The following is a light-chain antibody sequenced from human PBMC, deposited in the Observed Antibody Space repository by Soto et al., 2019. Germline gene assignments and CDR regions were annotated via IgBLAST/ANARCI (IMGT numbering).Light chain of an antibody. J-gene: IGLJ1*01. CDR2: DVS. V-gene: IGLV2-11*01. CDR3: CSYAGSYTSFV. CDR1: SSDVGGYNY. Sequence: QSALTQPRSVSGSPGQSVTISCTGTSSDVGGYNYVSWYQQHPGKAPKLMIYDVSQRPSGVPDRFSGSKSGNTASLTISGLQDEDEADYYCCSYAGSYTSFVFGTGTKVTVL.